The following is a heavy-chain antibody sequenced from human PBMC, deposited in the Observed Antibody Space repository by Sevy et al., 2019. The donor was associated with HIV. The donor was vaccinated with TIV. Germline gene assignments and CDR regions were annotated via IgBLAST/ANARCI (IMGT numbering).Heavy chain of an antibody. CDR1: GYIFSDYN. V-gene: IGHV1-2*06. CDR2: INPNSGVT. D-gene: IGHD3-3*01. CDR3: VREDINAPRTLLSFDI. J-gene: IGHJ3*02. Sequence: ASVKVSCKTTGYIFSDYNMHWVRQAPGQGLEWMALINPNSGVTIYAHNFRGRVSVTRDTSRSTAYMGLSGLTSDDTAVYYCVREDINAPRTLLSFDIWGQGTMVTVSS.